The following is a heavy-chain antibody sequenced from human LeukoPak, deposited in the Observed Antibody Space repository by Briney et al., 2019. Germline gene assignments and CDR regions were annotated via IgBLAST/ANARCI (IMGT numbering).Heavy chain of an antibody. J-gene: IGHJ6*02. CDR2: IYYSGST. V-gene: IGHV4-59*12. CDR1: GGSISSYY. CDR3: ARDQGYGMDV. Sequence: SETLSLTCTVSGGSISSYYWSWIRQPPGKGLEWIGYIYYSGSTNYNPSLKSRVTISVDTSKNQSSLNLSSVTAADTAVYYCARDQGYGMDVWGQGTTVTVSS.